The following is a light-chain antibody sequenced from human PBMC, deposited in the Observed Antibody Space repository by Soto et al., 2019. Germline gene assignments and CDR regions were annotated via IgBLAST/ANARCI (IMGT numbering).Light chain of an antibody. J-gene: IGKJ1*01. CDR1: QSVSNDF. Sequence: EIVLTQSPGILSLSPGERATLSCRASQSVSNDFLAWYQQKPGQAPMPLIYGASTRATDVPDRFSGSGSGADLPPPLSRPEPEDFAVYYCPKYGGPPRTFGPGTKVDIK. CDR2: GAS. CDR3: PKYGGPPRT. V-gene: IGKV3-20*01.